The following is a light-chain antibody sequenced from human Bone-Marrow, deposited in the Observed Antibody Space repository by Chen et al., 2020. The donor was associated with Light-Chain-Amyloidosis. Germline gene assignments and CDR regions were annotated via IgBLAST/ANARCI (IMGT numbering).Light chain of an antibody. J-gene: IGLJ3*02. CDR3: QVWDRSSDRPV. V-gene: IGLV3-21*02. Sequence: SYVLTQPSSVSVAPGQTATLACGGNNIGSTSVHWYQQTPGQAPLLVVYDVSDRPSGIPERLSGSNSGNTATLTISRVEAGDEADYYWQVWDRSSDRPVFGGGTKLTVL. CDR1: NIGSTS. CDR2: DVS.